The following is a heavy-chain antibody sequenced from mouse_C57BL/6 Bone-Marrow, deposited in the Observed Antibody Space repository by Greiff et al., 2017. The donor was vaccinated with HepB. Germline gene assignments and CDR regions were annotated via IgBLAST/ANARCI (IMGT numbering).Heavy chain of an antibody. J-gene: IGHJ3*01. CDR3: TGDSSGCVGFAY. D-gene: IGHD3-2*02. CDR2: IDPENGDT. V-gene: IGHV14-4*01. CDR1: GFNIKDYY. Sequence: EVKLVESGAELVRPGASVKLSCTASGFNIKDYYMHWVKQRPEQGLEWIGWIDPENGDTEYASKFQGKATITADTSSNTAYLQLSSLTSEDTAVYYCTGDSSGCVGFAYWGQGTRVTVSA.